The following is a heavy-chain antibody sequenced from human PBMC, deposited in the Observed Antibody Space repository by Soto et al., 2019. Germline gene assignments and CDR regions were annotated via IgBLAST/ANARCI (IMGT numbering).Heavy chain of an antibody. CDR3: ARDAAVGLLAY. Sequence: QVQLVQSGAEGKKPGASVKVSCKASGYTFTSYGISWVRQAPGQGLEWMGWISAYNGNTNYAKKLQGRLTMPTNTPTSIVYMELRSMRSDDAAVYYGARDAAVGLLAYWGQGTLVPASP. CDR1: GYTFTSYG. CDR2: ISAYNGNT. D-gene: IGHD6-13*01. J-gene: IGHJ4*02. V-gene: IGHV1-18*01.